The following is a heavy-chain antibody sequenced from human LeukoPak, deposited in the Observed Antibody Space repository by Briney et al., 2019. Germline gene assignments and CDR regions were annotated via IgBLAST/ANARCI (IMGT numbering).Heavy chain of an antibody. CDR3: ARVLRMARYFDWFSPLALDY. Sequence: GASVKVSCKASGYTFTSYDINWVRQATGQGLEWMGWMNPNSGNTGYAQKFQGRVTITRNTSISTAYMELSSLRSEDTAVYYCARVLRMARYFDWFSPLALDYWGQGTLVTVSS. D-gene: IGHD3-9*01. J-gene: IGHJ4*02. CDR1: GYTFTSYD. CDR2: MNPNSGNT. V-gene: IGHV1-8*03.